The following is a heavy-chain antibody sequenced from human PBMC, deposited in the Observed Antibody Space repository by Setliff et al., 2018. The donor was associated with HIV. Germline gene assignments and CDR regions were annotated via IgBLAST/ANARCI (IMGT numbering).Heavy chain of an antibody. Sequence: ASETLSLTCIVSGGSINSYYWSWIRQTPDKGLEWIGISYYSGATYYHPSLTSRVTISVDTSRNQFSLKLRSVTAADTAAYYCARLGYVSGGFYKTPGPYYFDYWGQGAPVTVSS. CDR1: GGSINSYY. D-gene: IGHD3-10*01. CDR3: ARLGYVSGGFYKTPGPYYFDY. CDR2: SYYSGAT. J-gene: IGHJ4*02. V-gene: IGHV4-39*01.